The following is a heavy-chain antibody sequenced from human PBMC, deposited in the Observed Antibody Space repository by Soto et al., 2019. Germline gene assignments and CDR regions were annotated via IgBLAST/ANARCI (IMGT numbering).Heavy chain of an antibody. Sequence: QVTLKESGPVLVKPTETLTLTCTVSGFSLSNARMGVSWIRQPPGKALEWLAHIFSNDEKSYSTSLKSRLTISKXXSXSXAVLTMTTMDPVDTATYYCARIRRLNADSSGYYCDYWGQGTLVTVSS. CDR1: GFSLSNARMG. V-gene: IGHV2-26*01. J-gene: IGHJ4*02. CDR3: ARIRRLNADSSGYYCDY. D-gene: IGHD3-22*01. CDR2: IFSNDEK.